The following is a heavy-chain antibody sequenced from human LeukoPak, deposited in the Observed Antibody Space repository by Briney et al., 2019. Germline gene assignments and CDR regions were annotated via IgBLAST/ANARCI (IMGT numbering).Heavy chain of an antibody. CDR2: INHSGST. V-gene: IGHV4-34*01. J-gene: IGHJ4*02. CDR1: GGSFSGYY. D-gene: IGHD3-3*01. CDR3: ARGFPSSAICDY. Sequence: PSETLSLTCAVYGGSFSGYYWSWIRQPPGKGLEWIGEINHSGSTNYNPSLKSRVTISVDTSKNQFSLKLSSVTAADTAVYYCARGFPSSAICDYWGQGTLVTVSS.